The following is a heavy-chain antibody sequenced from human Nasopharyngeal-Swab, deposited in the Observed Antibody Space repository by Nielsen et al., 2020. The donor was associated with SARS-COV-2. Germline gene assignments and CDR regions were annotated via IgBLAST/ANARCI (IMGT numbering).Heavy chain of an antibody. V-gene: IGHV3-9*01. Sequence: GGSLRLSCAASGFTFADYAMHWVRQAQGKGREWASGISWNSGTTGYADSVKGRFTISRDNAKSSLYLQMNSLRAEDTALYYCAKDFNVDTAMVTYYYGMDVWGQGTTVTVSS. CDR2: ISWNSGTT. D-gene: IGHD5-18*01. CDR3: AKDFNVDTAMVTYYYGMDV. CDR1: GFTFADYA. J-gene: IGHJ6*02.